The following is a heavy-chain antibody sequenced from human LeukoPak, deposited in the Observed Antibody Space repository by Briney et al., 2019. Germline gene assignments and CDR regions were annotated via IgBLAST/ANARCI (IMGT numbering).Heavy chain of an antibody. CDR1: GFTFSRYS. D-gene: IGHD2-15*01. CDR2: ISSSSSYI. J-gene: IGHJ4*02. V-gene: IGHV3-21*01. Sequence: GGSLRLSCAASGFTFSRYSMNWVRQAPGKGLEWVSSISSSSSYIYYADSVKGRFTISRDNAKNSLYLQMNSLRAEDTAVYYCARHLGYCSGGSCEAFDYWGQGTLVTVSS. CDR3: ARHLGYCSGGSCEAFDY.